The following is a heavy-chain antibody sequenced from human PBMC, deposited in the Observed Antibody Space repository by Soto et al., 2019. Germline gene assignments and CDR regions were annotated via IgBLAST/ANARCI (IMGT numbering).Heavy chain of an antibody. D-gene: IGHD4-17*01. CDR1: EFSFTTYW. CDR3: TRDLDYGGNPEDFGI. V-gene: IGHV5-51*01. CDR2: IYPDDSRT. Sequence: GESLKISCKGSEFSFTTYWITWVRQMPGEGLKWMGIIYPDDSRTTYSPSFQGQVTISADKSINTAYLQWSSLKASDTAMYYCTRDLDYGGNPEDFGIWGQGTRVPVS. J-gene: IGHJ3*02.